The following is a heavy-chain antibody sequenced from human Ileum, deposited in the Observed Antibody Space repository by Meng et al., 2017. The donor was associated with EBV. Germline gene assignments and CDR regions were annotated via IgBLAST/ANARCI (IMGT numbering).Heavy chain of an antibody. CDR3: ARDPTGGEDHQRV. V-gene: IGHV4-4*02. CDR2: IYHSGIT. D-gene: IGHD1-14*01. J-gene: IGHJ4*02. CDR1: GGSISSSNW. Sequence: QGRWQESGPGLFKPSGTLPLTCVVSGGSISSSNWWSWVRQPPGKGLEWIGKIYHSGITIYNPSLKRRVTMSVDNSKNQFSLKLNSMTAADTAVYYCARDPTGGEDHQRVWGQGTLVTVSS.